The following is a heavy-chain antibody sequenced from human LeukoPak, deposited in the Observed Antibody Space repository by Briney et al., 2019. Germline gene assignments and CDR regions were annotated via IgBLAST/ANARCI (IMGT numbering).Heavy chain of an antibody. D-gene: IGHD5-18*01. V-gene: IGHV3-23*01. CDR2: ISGSGSST. CDR3: AREGPRGHTYDLTFGY. J-gene: IGHJ4*02. Sequence: PGGTLRLSCAASGFTFTSYGMSWVRQAPGKGLEWVSAISGSGSSTYYADSVKGRFTISGDNSKNTLYLQMNSLRAEDTAVYYCAREGPRGHTYDLTFGYWGQGTLVTVSS. CDR1: GFTFTSYG.